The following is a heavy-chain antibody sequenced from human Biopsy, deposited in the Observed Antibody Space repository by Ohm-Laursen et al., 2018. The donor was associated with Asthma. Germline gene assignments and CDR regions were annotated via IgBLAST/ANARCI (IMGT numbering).Heavy chain of an antibody. CDR3: ARHWNWGSFFDY. J-gene: IGHJ4*02. V-gene: IGHV4-39*01. D-gene: IGHD7-27*01. Sequence: SETLSLTCFVSGGSMSSSSYSWGWIRQPPGKGLEWIGSISYTGNTDIPSLRRRVTLSVDTSKNNFSLKLTTVTAADTAVFYCARHWNWGSFFDYWGQGMLVTVSS. CDR2: ISYTGNT. CDR1: GGSMSSSSYS.